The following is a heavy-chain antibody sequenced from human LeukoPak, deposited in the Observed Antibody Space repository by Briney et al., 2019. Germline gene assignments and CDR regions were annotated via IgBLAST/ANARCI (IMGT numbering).Heavy chain of an antibody. CDR3: ARGGRGYSYGPFDY. CDR1: GFSVSGYW. J-gene: IGHJ4*02. V-gene: IGHV3-7*01. Sequence: GGSLKLSCGASGFSVSGYWMSWVRQAPGKGLEWVANIKEDGSEKYYVDSVRGRFTISRDNTKNSLYLQMNSLRVEDTALYYCARGGRGYSYGPFDYWGQGTLVTVSS. CDR2: IKEDGSEK. D-gene: IGHD5-18*01.